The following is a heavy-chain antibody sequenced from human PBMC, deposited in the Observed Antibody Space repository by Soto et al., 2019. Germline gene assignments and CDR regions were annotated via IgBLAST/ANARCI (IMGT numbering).Heavy chain of an antibody. CDR1: GFTFGSYA. Sequence: EVQLLESGGGLVQPGGSLRLSCVVSGFTFGSYAMSWVRQAPEKGPEWVAILGGNGFTTYNADSVKGRFTISGDKSKSTWFLQMNSLRADDTGVYYCAKALRPSLNFFYYMDVWGRGTSATVSS. CDR3: AKALRPSLNFFYYMDV. D-gene: IGHD2-2*01. CDR2: LGGNGFTT. V-gene: IGHV3-23*01. J-gene: IGHJ6*03.